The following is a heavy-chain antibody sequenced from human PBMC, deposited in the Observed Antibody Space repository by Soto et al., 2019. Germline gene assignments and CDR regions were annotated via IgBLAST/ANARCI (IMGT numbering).Heavy chain of an antibody. CDR3: AKVPASLKTFDY. D-gene: IGHD2-2*01. Sequence: EVQLLDSGGGLAQPGGSLRLSCAASGFTSGNYAMNWVRQAPGKGLEWVSTVSGNGAVTYYADSVKGRFTISRDNSRSTLYLQMNNLRAEDTAIYFCAKVPASLKTFDYWGQGTLVTVSS. CDR1: GFTSGNYA. J-gene: IGHJ4*02. CDR2: VSGNGAVT. V-gene: IGHV3-23*01.